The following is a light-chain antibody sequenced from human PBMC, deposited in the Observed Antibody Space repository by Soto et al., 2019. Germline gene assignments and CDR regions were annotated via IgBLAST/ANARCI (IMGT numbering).Light chain of an antibody. CDR2: AAS. Sequence: EIVLTQSPGTLSLSPGEVATLSCRASQSISSSYLAWYQQKPGQAPRLLIYAASSRATGIPDRFSGSGSGTDFTVTISRLEPEDFAVYYCQLYGSSHMFSFGQGTKLEIK. CDR1: QSISSSY. V-gene: IGKV3-20*01. J-gene: IGKJ2*01. CDR3: QLYGSSHMFS.